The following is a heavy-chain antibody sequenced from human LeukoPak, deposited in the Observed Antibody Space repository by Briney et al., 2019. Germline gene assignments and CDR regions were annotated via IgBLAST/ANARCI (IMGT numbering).Heavy chain of an antibody. CDR3: ARQTYYYGSGRFYNAGNWFDP. D-gene: IGHD3-10*01. V-gene: IGHV4-39*01. CDR1: GGSISSSSYY. J-gene: IGHJ5*02. CDR2: IYYSGST. Sequence: PSETLSLTCTVSGGSISSSSYYWGWIRQPPGTGLEWIGTIYYSGSTYYNPSLKSRVTISVDTPKNQLSLKLSSVTAADTAVYYCARQTYYYGSGRFYNAGNWFDPWGQGTLVTVSS.